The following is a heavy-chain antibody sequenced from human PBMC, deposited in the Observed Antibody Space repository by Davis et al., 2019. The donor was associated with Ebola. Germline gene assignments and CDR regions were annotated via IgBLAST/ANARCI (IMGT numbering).Heavy chain of an antibody. V-gene: IGHV3-74*01. CDR3: ARSSYQPDY. CDR2: INPDGSFT. Sequence: GESLKISCAASGFTFSGYWMHWVRQAPGKGLVRVSRINPDGSFTDYADSVKGRFSISRDSTSNTLYLQMNGLRAEDTAVYYCARSSYQPDYWGQGTLVTVSS. J-gene: IGHJ4*02. D-gene: IGHD2-2*01. CDR1: GFTFSGYW.